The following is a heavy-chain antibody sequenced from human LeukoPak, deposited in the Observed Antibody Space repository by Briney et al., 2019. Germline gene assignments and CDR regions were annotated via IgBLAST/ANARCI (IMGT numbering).Heavy chain of an antibody. CDR3: ASATTYYDFWSGYYSYYYCGMDV. V-gene: IGHV1-8*01. D-gene: IGHD3-3*01. J-gene: IGHJ6*02. CDR1: GYTFTSYD. Sequence: ASVKVSCKASGYTFTSYDINWVRQATGQGLEWMGWMNPNSGNTGYAQKFQGRVTMTRNTSISTAYMELSSLRSEDTAVYYCASATTYYDFWSGYYSYYYCGMDVWGQGTTVTVSS. CDR2: MNPNSGNT.